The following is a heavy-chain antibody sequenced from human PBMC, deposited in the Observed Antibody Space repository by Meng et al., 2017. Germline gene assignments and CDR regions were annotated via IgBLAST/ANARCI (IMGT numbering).Heavy chain of an antibody. D-gene: IGHD4-17*01. V-gene: IGHV1-46*01. Sequence: QLPLVHSWAELNKPGSSVKVSCKSSAGTFSSYPISWVLHAPAHALEWMGIINPSGGSTSYAQKFQGRVTMTRDTSTSTVYMELSSLRSEDTAVYYCARVSVTTDAFDIWGQGTMVTVSS. CDR2: INPSGGST. CDR3: ARVSVTTDAFDI. CDR1: AGTFSSYP. J-gene: IGHJ3*02.